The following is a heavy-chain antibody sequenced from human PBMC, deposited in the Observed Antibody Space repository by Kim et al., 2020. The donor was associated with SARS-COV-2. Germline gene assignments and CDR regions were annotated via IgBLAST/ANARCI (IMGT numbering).Heavy chain of an antibody. V-gene: IGHV4-59*01. CDR3: ARDQGYYDSGGLDY. D-gene: IGHD3-22*01. CDR1: GGSICSYY. Sequence: SETLSLTCTVSGGSICSYYWSWIRQPPGKGLEWIGYIYYSGSTNYNPSLKSRVTISVDTSKNQFSLKLSSVTAADTAVYYCARDQGYYDSGGLDYWGQGTLVTVSS. CDR2: IYYSGST. J-gene: IGHJ4*02.